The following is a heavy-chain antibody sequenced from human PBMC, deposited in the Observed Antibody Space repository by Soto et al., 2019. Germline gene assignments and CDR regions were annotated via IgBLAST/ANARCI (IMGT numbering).Heavy chain of an antibody. J-gene: IGHJ4*02. CDR2: IYWNDDK. Sequence: SXPRLWNSAQTLTLTCTFSGFSLSTSGLGVGWIRQPPGKALEWLALIYWNDDKRYSTSLKSRLTITKDTSKNQVVLTMTNMDPVDTATSYCAHRRQSSSCFDYWGQGTLVTVYS. CDR3: AHRRQSSSCFDY. D-gene: IGHD6-6*01. V-gene: IGHV2-5*01. CDR1: GFSLSTSGLG.